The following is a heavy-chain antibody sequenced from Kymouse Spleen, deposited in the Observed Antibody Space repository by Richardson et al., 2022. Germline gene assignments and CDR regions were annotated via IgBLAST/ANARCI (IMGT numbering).Heavy chain of an antibody. D-gene: IGHD6-6*01. CDR2: INHSGST. V-gene: IGHV4-34*01. J-gene: IGHJ6*02. Sequence: QVQLQQWGAGLLKPSETLSLTCAVYGGSFSGYYWSWIRQPPGKGLEWIGEINHSGSTNYNPSLKSRVTISVDTSKNQFSLKLSSVTAADTAVYYCASIAARGHYYYGMDVWGQGTTVTVSS. CDR3: ASIAARGHYYYGMDV. CDR1: GGSFSGYY.